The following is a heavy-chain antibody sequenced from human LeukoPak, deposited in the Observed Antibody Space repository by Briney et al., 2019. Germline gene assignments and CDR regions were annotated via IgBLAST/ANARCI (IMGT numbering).Heavy chain of an antibody. CDR2: ISAYNGNT. V-gene: IGHV1-18*04. D-gene: IGHD6-13*01. J-gene: IGHJ4*02. CDR1: GYTFTHYY. Sequence: ASVKVSCMPSGYTFTHYYIHWVRQAPGQGLEWMGWISAYNGNTNYAQKLQGRVTMTTDTSTSTAYMELRSLRSDDTAVYYCARDGSSCLDYWGQGTLVTVSS. CDR3: ARDGSSCLDY.